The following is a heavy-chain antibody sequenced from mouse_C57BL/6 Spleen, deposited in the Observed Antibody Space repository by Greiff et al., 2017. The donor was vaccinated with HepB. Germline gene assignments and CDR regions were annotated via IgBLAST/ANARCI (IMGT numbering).Heavy chain of an antibody. CDR1: GYTFTDNY. CDR2: INPNNGGT. J-gene: IGHJ3*01. CDR3: AIDGYSAGLFAY. Sequence: EVQLQQSGPELVKPGASVKISCKASGYTFTDNYMNWVKQSHEQSLEWIGDINPNNGGTSYNQKFKGKATLTVDKSSSPAYLQLRSLTSEDSAVYYCAIDGYSAGLFAYWGQGTPVTVPA. D-gene: IGHD3-2*02. V-gene: IGHV1-26*01.